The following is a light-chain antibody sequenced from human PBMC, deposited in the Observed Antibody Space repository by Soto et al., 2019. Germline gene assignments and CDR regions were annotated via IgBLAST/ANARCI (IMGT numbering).Light chain of an antibody. J-gene: IGLJ2*01. CDR1: SSNIGSNY. V-gene: IGLV1-47*01. CDR3: AAWDDSLSGPV. CDR2: RNN. Sequence: QSVLTQPPSASGTPGQRVTISCSGSSSNIGSNYVYWYQQLPGTAPKLLIYRNNQRPSGDPDRFSGSKSGTSASLAISGLRSEDEADYYCAAWDDSLSGPVFGGGTKLTVL.